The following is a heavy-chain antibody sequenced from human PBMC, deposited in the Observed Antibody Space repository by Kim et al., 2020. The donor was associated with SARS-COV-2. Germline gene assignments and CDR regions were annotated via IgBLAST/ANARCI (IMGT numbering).Heavy chain of an antibody. Sequence: YADPVKGRFTISRDNSKTALYLQMNSLRAEDTAVYYCAKVGYSGYWYFDYWGQGTLVTVSS. J-gene: IGHJ4*02. CDR3: AKVGYSGYWYFDY. D-gene: IGHD5-12*01. V-gene: IGHV3-30*02.